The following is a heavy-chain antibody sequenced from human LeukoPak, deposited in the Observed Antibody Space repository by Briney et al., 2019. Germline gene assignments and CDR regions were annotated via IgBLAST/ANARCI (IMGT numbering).Heavy chain of an antibody. Sequence: GGSLRLSCAASGFTFSSYAMSWVRQAPGKGLERVSAISGSGGSTYYADSVKGRFTISRDNSKNTLYLQMNSLRAEDTAVYYCARSVEMATIWDAFDIWGQGTMVTVSS. J-gene: IGHJ3*02. V-gene: IGHV3-23*01. CDR3: ARSVEMATIWDAFDI. CDR2: ISGSGGST. D-gene: IGHD5-12*01. CDR1: GFTFSSYA.